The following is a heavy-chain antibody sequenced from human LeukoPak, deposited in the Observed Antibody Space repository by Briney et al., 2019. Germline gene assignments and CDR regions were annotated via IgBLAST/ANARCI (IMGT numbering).Heavy chain of an antibody. J-gene: IGHJ3*02. D-gene: IGHD1-26*01. CDR1: GGSISSYY. V-gene: IGHV4-59*01. CDR3: AREDRTKWELPSGAFDI. CDR2: IYYSGST. Sequence: SETLSLTCTVSGGSISSYYWSWIRQPPGKGLEWIGYIYYSGSTNYNPSLKSRVTISVDTSKNQFSLKLSSVTAADTAVYYCAREDRTKWELPSGAFDIWGQGTMVTVSS.